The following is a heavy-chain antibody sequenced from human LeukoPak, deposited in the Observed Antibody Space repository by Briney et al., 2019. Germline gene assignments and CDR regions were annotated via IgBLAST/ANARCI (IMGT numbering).Heavy chain of an antibody. J-gene: IGHJ4*02. CDR2: INAGNGNT. CDR1: GFTFSIYD. CDR3: ARGDYYDSSGYPH. V-gene: IGHV1-3*01. D-gene: IGHD3-22*01. Sequence: GGSLRLSCVASGFTFSIYDMHWVRQAPGQRLGWMGWINAGNGNTKYSQKFQGRVTITRDTSASTAYMELSSLRSEDTAVYYCARGDYYDSSGYPHWGQGTLVTVSS.